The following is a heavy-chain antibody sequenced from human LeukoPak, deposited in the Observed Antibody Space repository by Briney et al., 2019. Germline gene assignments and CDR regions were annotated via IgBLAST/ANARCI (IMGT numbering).Heavy chain of an antibody. V-gene: IGHV3-21*01. Sequence: GGSLRLSCAASGFTFSSYSMNWGRQAPGKGLEWVSSISSSSSYIYYADSVKGRFTISRDNAKNSLYLQMNSLRAEATAVYYCAELGITMIGGVWGKGTTVTISS. J-gene: IGHJ6*04. CDR2: ISSSSSYI. CDR3: AELGITMIGGV. CDR1: GFTFSSYS. D-gene: IGHD3-10*02.